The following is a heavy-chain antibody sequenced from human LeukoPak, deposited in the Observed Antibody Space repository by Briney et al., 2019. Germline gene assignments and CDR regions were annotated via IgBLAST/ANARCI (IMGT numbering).Heavy chain of an antibody. D-gene: IGHD6-19*01. V-gene: IGHV4-59*08. Sequence: PSETLSLTCTVPGGSISSYYWSWIRQPPGKGLEWIGYIYYSGSTNYNPSLKSRVTISVDTSKNQFSLKLSSVTAADTAVYYCARQQYSSGWPTFDYWGQGTLVTVSS. CDR2: IYYSGST. J-gene: IGHJ4*02. CDR1: GGSISSYY. CDR3: ARQQYSSGWPTFDY.